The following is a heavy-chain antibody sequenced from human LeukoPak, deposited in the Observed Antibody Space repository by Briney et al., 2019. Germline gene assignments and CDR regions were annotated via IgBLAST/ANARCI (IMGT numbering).Heavy chain of an antibody. CDR3: ARAGGSYQVFDY. Sequence: GGSLRLSCAASGFTFSSYWMSWVRQAPGKGLEWVANIKQDGSEKYYVDSVKGRFTISRDNAKKSLYLQMNGLRAEDTAVYYCARAGGSYQVFDYWGQGTLVTVSS. CDR2: IKQDGSEK. J-gene: IGHJ4*02. D-gene: IGHD1-26*01. V-gene: IGHV3-7*01. CDR1: GFTFSSYW.